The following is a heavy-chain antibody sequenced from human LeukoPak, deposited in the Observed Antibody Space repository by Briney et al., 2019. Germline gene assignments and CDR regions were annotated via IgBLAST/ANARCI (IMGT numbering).Heavy chain of an antibody. J-gene: IGHJ4*02. CDR1: GFTFSSYA. V-gene: IGHV3-21*01. CDR3: AKDSIAVAGLAPFDY. D-gene: IGHD6-19*01. Sequence: GGSLRLSCAASGFTFSSYAMSWVRQAPGKGLEWVSSITISSSSIYYADSLKGRFTISRDNAKNSLYLQMNSLRAEDTAVYYCAKDSIAVAGLAPFDYWGQGTLVTVSS. CDR2: ITISSSSI.